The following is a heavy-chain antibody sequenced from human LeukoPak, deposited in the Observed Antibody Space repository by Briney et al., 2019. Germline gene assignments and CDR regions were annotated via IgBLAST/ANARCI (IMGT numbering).Heavy chain of an antibody. Sequence: PSETLSLTCTVSGGSISSYYWSWIRQPPGKGLEWIGYIYTSGSTNYNPSLKSRVTISVDTSKNQFSLKLSSVTAADTAVYYCARGHFRDIVVVPAATPAFDYWGQGTLVTVSS. CDR1: GGSISSYY. D-gene: IGHD2-2*01. CDR2: IYTSGST. V-gene: IGHV4-4*09. J-gene: IGHJ4*02. CDR3: ARGHFRDIVVVPAATPAFDY.